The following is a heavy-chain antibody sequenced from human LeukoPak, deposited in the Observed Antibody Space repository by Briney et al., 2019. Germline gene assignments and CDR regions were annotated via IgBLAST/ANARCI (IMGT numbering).Heavy chain of an antibody. CDR2: ISSSSSYI. CDR1: GFTFSLYS. D-gene: IGHD4-17*01. CDR3: ARAWGVYGDYGVDY. Sequence: GGSLRLSCAASGFTFSLYSMNWVRQAPGKGLEWVSSISSSSSYIYYADSVKGRFTISRDNAKNSLYLQMNSLRAEDTAVYYCARAWGVYGDYGVDYWGQGTLVTVSS. J-gene: IGHJ4*02. V-gene: IGHV3-21*01.